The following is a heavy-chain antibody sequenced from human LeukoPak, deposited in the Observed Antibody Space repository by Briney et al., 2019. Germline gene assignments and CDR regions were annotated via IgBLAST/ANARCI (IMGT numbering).Heavy chain of an antibody. D-gene: IGHD3-3*01. CDR2: IYYSGST. CDR3: ARRPKQPGFWSGYVDY. J-gene: IGHJ4*02. V-gene: IGHV4-59*08. Sequence: PSETLSLTCTVSGGSISSYDWSGMRQPPGKGLEWSGYIYYSGSTNYNPSLKSRVTISVDTSKNQFSLKLSPVTAADTAVYYCARRPKQPGFWSGYVDYWGQGILVTVSP. CDR1: GGSISSYD.